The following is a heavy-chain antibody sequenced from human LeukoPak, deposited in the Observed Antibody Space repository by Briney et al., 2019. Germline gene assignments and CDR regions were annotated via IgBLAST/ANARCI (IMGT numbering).Heavy chain of an antibody. D-gene: IGHD2-2*01. Sequence: GGSLRLSCAASGFTFSSYAMHWVRQAPGKGLEWVAVISYDGSTKYYADSVKGRFTISRDNSKNTLYLQMNSLRAEDTAVYYCARDRASSPRRYVDGMDVWGQGTTVTVSS. V-gene: IGHV3-30-3*01. CDR3: ARDRASSPRRYVDGMDV. J-gene: IGHJ6*02. CDR1: GFTFSSYA. CDR2: ISYDGSTK.